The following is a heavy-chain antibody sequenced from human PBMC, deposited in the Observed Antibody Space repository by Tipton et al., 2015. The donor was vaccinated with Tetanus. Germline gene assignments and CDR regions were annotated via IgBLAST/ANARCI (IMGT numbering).Heavy chain of an antibody. CDR3: AKGEAGPFDY. CDR2: ISWNSGSI. CDR1: GFTFDDYA. D-gene: IGHD6-19*01. J-gene: IGHJ4*02. V-gene: IGHV3-9*01. Sequence: CAASGFTFDDYAMHWVRQAPGKGLEWVSGISWNSGSIGYADSVKGRFTISRDNAKNSLYLQMNSLRAEDTALYYCAKGEAGPFDYWGQGILVTVSS.